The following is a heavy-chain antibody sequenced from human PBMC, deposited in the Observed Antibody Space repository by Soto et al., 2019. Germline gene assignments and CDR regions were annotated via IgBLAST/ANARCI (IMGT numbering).Heavy chain of an antibody. CDR1: GGSISSYY. CDR3: ARGKWLWWGVHLAHWFYP. CDR2: IYYSGRT. J-gene: IGHJ5*02. V-gene: IGHV4-59*01. D-gene: IGHD5-18*01. Sequence: SETLSLTSPVSGGSISSYYWSWLRQPPGKGLEWIGYIYYSGRTNSNHSLKSRVTISVDTYKNTFSLNLSSVPAADTAVDYCARGKWLWWGVHLAHWFYPWVQGTLGTVSP.